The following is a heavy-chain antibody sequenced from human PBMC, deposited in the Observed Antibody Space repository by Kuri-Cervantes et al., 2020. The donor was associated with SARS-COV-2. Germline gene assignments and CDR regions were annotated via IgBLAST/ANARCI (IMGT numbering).Heavy chain of an antibody. CDR3: VRDYCSGGSCYGFDS. V-gene: IGHV3-33*01. D-gene: IGHD2-15*01. CDR2: IWYDGTYK. J-gene: IGHJ4*02. Sequence: GESLKISCVVSGFTFSNYVMHWVRQTPSRGLEWVAIIWYDGTYKYYADSVEGRFSISRDNSKNSLYLQMNNLRAEDTALYYCVRDYCSGGSCYGFDSWGQGTLVTVSS. CDR1: GFTFSNYV.